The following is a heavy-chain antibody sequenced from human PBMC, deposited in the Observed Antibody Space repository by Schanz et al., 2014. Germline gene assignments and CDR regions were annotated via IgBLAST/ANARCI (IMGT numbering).Heavy chain of an antibody. V-gene: IGHV3-23*01. CDR1: GFTFGDYA. J-gene: IGHJ4*02. Sequence: EVQLLESGGGLVQPGGSLRLSCAASGFTFGDYAMTWVRQAPGKGLEWVSAINTGVNTYYADSVRGRFTISRDNSKNTVYIQMNSLRAEDTAVYYCARGEPAYYFDDWGQGTLVTVSS. CDR3: ARGEPAYYFDD. CDR2: INTGVNT.